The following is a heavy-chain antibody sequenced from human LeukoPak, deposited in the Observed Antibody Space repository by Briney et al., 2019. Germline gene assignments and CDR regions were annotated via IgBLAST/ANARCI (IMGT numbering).Heavy chain of an antibody. D-gene: IGHD3-22*01. CDR1: GDAFSDYD. CDR3: ARLGYDSSELDYDYYYIDV. Sequence: SVKLTCKASGDAFSDYDISWVRQPPGQGLEWMAVIILVFAIADSEQKFQGRVTITADESTSTVYMEMSSLASEDTAVYYCARLGYDSSELDYDYYYIDVWGKGTTVTVSS. CDR2: IILVFAIA. J-gene: IGHJ6*03. V-gene: IGHV1-69*13.